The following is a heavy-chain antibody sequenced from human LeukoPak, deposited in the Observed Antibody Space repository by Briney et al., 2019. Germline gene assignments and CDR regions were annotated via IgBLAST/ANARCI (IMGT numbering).Heavy chain of an antibody. CDR1: GFTFSSYS. D-gene: IGHD6-13*01. Sequence: GGYLRLSCAASGFTFSSYSMNWVRQAPGKGLEWVSSISSSSSYIYYADSVKGRFTISRDNAKNSLYLQMNSLRAEDTAVYYCARWGSAAVVDYWGQGTLVTVSS. J-gene: IGHJ4*02. V-gene: IGHV3-21*01. CDR2: ISSSSSYI. CDR3: ARWGSAAVVDY.